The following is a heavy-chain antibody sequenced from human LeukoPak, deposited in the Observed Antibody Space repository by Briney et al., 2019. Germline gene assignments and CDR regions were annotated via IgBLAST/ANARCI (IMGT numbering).Heavy chain of an antibody. V-gene: IGHV3-7*01. CDR3: ARVFLFGIESITVPGFDY. CDR2: IKQYGSEK. J-gene: IGHJ4*02. CDR1: GCTFRSYW. Sequence: GGSLRLSCAASGCTFRSYWMLWVGQAPARGVEWVDNIKQYGSEKYYVDSVKGRFTITRDNAKNSLYLQMNSLRADDTAVYYCARVFLFGIESITVPGFDYWGQGTVVTVSS. D-gene: IGHD6-19*01.